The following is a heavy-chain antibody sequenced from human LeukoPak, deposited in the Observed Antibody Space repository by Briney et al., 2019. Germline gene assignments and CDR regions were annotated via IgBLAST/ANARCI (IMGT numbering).Heavy chain of an antibody. D-gene: IGHD4-11*01. CDR3: ARADSNRPYFDY. Sequence: SQTLSLTCTVSGGSISSGDYYWSWIRQPPGKGLEWIGYIYYSGSTNYNPSLKSRVTISVDTSKNQFSLKLSSVTAADTAVYYCARADSNRPYFDYWGQGTLVTVSS. CDR1: GGSISSGDYY. CDR2: IYYSGST. J-gene: IGHJ4*02. V-gene: IGHV4-30-4*01.